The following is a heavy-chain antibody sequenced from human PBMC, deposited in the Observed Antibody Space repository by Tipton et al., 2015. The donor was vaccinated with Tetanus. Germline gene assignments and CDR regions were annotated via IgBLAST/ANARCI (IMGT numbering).Heavy chain of an antibody. CDR1: GYTLTSYG. J-gene: IGHJ4*02. V-gene: IGHV1-18*04. Sequence: QVQLGQSGAEVKKPGASVKVSCKASGYTLTSYGISWVRQAPGQGLEWMGWISAYNGNTNYAQKLQGSVTMTTDTSTSTAYMELRSLRSDDTAVYYCARVYDITMIVVPFDYWGQGTLVPVSS. CDR3: ARVYDITMIVVPFDY. D-gene: IGHD3-22*01. CDR2: ISAYNGNT.